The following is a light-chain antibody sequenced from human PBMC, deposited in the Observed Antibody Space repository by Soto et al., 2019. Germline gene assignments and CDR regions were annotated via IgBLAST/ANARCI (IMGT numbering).Light chain of an antibody. J-gene: IGKJ1*01. Sequence: DIQMTQSPSTLSASVGDRVTITCRASQSISSWLAWYQQKPGKAPKLLIYLASSLESGVPSRFSGSGSGTEFTLTISSLQPDDFATYYCQQYNNYSWTFGQGTKVEIK. CDR2: LAS. CDR1: QSISSW. CDR3: QQYNNYSWT. V-gene: IGKV1-5*03.